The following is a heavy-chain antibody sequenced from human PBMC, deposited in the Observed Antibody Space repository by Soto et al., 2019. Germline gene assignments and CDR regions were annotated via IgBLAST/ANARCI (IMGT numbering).Heavy chain of an antibody. CDR2: IIPIFGTA. V-gene: IGHV1-69*13. Sequence: SVKVSCKASGGTFSSYAISWVRQAPGRGLEWMGGIIPIFGTANYAQKFQGRVTITADESTSTAYMELSSLRSEDTAVYYCARAEKSFITMIVVVIPSYSMDVWGQGTTVTVSS. CDR3: ARAEKSFITMIVVVIPSYSMDV. CDR1: GGTFSSYA. J-gene: IGHJ6*02. D-gene: IGHD3-22*01.